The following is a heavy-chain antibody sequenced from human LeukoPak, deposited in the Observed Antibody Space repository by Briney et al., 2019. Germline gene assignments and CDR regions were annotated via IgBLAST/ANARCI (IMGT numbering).Heavy chain of an antibody. Sequence: PGGSLRLSCAASGFTFSTYMMNWVRQAPGKGLEWVSYINSSSRTIYYADSVKGRFTVSRDNAKKSLYLQMNSLRDEDTAVYYCARDPTISGSYSDYWGQGTLVTVSS. V-gene: IGHV3-48*02. CDR2: INSSSRTI. D-gene: IGHD1-26*01. J-gene: IGHJ4*02. CDR1: GFTFSTYM. CDR3: ARDPTISGSYSDY.